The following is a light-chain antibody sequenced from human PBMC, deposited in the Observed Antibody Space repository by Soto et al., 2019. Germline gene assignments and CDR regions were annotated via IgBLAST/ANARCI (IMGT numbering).Light chain of an antibody. Sequence: QSVLTQPASVSGSPGQSITISCTGTSSDVGGYNYVSWYQQHPGKAPKLMIYEVSNRPSGVSNRFSGSKSGNTASLTISGLQDEDEADYYCCSYTSGSTWVFGGRTKVTVL. J-gene: IGLJ3*02. CDR1: SSDVGGYNY. V-gene: IGLV2-14*01. CDR2: EVS. CDR3: CSYTSGSTWV.